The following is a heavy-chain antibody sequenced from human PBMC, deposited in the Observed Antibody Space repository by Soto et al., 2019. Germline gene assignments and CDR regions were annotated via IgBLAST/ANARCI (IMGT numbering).Heavy chain of an antibody. CDR3: ARRDCGSGTNCEFGAPACAY. J-gene: IGHJ4*02. Sequence: EVQLLESGGGLVQPGGSLRLSCAASGFTFSNYDMSWVRQAPGKGLEWVSSLSSSGGSTYYADSVTGRFTISRDKPKDTLYLQMSSLSAADTAVYYCARRDCGSGTNCEFGAPACAYWGQGNLVTVTS. V-gene: IGHV3-23*01. CDR1: GFTFSNYD. D-gene: IGHD2-21*01. CDR2: LSSSGGST.